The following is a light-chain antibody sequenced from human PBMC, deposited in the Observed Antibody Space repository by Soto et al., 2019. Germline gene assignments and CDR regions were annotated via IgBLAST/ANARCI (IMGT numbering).Light chain of an antibody. V-gene: IGLV1-40*01. CDR1: SSNIGAGYD. CDR2: GNT. Sequence: QSVLTQPPSVSGAPGQRVTISCTGSSSNIGAGYDVHWYQQLPGTAPKVLIFGNTHRPSGVPDRFSGSKSGTSASLAITGLHAEDEADYYCQSYGGSLSGWVFGGGTKLTVL. CDR3: QSYGGSLSGWV. J-gene: IGLJ3*02.